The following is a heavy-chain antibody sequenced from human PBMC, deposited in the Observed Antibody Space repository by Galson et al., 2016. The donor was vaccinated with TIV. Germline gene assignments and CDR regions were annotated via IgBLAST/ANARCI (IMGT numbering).Heavy chain of an antibody. D-gene: IGHD3-16*01. CDR3: VRDRLGWH. Sequence: SLRLSCAASGISVNNDWLHWVRHSPEKGVVWVARIDTDGTTTYYADSVKGRFSISRDNAKNTVYLQMNNLIADDTAVYYCVRDRLGWHWGQGTLVTVSS. V-gene: IGHV3-74*01. CDR2: IDTDGTTT. J-gene: IGHJ1*01. CDR1: GISVNNDW.